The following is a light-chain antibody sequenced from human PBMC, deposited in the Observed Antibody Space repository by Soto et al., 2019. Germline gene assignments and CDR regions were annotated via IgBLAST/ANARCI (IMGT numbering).Light chain of an antibody. Sequence: DIQMTQSPSSLSASVGDRVTITCRASQGIKNELGWYQQKSGVSPKRLIFGATTLQSGVPSRFSRSASGTDFSLIISSLQPEDFATYYCHPYNSYSWTFGQGTNVDIK. CDR1: QGIKNE. V-gene: IGKV1-17*01. CDR3: HPYNSYSWT. J-gene: IGKJ1*01. CDR2: GAT.